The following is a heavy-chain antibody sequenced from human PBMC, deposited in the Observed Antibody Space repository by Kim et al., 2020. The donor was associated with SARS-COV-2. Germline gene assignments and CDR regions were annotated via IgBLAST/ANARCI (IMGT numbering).Heavy chain of an antibody. Sequence: GGSLRLSCAASGFTFDDYAMHWVRQAPGKGLEWVSGISWNSGSIGYADSVKGRFTISRDNAKNSLYLQMNSLRAEDTALYYCAKDSEAFDIWGQGTMVTV. CDR2: ISWNSGSI. J-gene: IGHJ3*02. V-gene: IGHV3-9*01. CDR3: AKDSEAFDI. CDR1: GFTFDDYA.